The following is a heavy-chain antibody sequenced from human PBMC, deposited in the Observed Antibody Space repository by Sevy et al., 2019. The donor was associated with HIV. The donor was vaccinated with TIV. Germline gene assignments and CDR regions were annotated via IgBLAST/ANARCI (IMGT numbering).Heavy chain of an antibody. CDR2: ISSSSYT. CDR3: AREGHYGSSGYYPGRPREVYYFDY. Sequence: GGSLRLSCAASGFTFSDYYMSWIRQAPGKGLEWVSYISSSSYTNYADSVKGRFTISRDNAKNSLYLQMNSLRAEDTAVYYCAREGHYGSSGYYPGRPREVYYFDYWGQGTLVTVSS. J-gene: IGHJ4*02. D-gene: IGHD3-22*01. CDR1: GFTFSDYY. V-gene: IGHV3-11*06.